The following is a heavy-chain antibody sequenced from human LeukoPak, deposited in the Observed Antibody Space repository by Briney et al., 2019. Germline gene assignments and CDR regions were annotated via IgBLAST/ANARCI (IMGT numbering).Heavy chain of an antibody. CDR1: GFTFSSYS. CDR2: ISSSSSVI. D-gene: IGHD4-23*01. V-gene: IGHV3-48*02. Sequence: GRSLRLSCAASGFTFSSYSMNWVRQAPGKGLEWVSYISSSSSVIYYTDSVMGRFTISRDNAKNSLYLQMNSLRDEDTAVYYCARDRTTVVTPRWFDPWGQGTLVTVSS. CDR3: ARDRTTVVTPRWFDP. J-gene: IGHJ5*02.